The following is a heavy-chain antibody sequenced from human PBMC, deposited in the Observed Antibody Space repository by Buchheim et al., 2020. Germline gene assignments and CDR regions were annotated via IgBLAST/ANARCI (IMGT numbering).Heavy chain of an antibody. V-gene: IGHV4-34*01. CDR1: DGSLSGYS. J-gene: IGHJ6*02. CDR3: ARGRLRGPSFPDNYYYYGMDV. D-gene: IGHD3-16*01. CDR2: INYSGRT. Sequence: QVQLQQWGAGLLKPSETLSLTCAVYDGSLSGYSWNWIRQPPGKGLEWIGEINYSGRTNFNPSLKSRLTMSVDTSKNQVSLKLSSVTDADTAVYHCARGRLRGPSFPDNYYYYGMDVWGQGTT.